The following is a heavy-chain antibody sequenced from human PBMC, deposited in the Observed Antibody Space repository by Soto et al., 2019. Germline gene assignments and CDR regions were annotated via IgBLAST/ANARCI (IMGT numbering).Heavy chain of an antibody. D-gene: IGHD2-8*02. CDR2: VGTKSNSYAT. CDR3: TRVCTRGTCSFDP. V-gene: IGHV3-73*01. CDR1: GFAFSVSA. J-gene: IGHJ5*02. Sequence: HPAESLRLSCPPSGFAFSVSAIHWVRQASGKGLEWVGRVGTKSNSYATQYSESVKGRFTISRDDSKSTAYLQLNSLKAEDTARYFCTRVCTRGTCSFDPWGQGTRVTVSS.